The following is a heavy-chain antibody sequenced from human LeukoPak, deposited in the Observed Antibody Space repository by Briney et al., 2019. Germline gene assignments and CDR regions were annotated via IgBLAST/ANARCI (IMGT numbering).Heavy chain of an antibody. J-gene: IGHJ4*02. V-gene: IGHV4-59*08. CDR2: IHYSGST. D-gene: IGHD3-10*01. Sequence: SETLSLNCTVSGGSISSYYWSWLRQPPGKGLEWIGYIHYSGSTNYNPSLKSRVTISVDTSKNQFSLKLSSVTAADTAVYYCARQYGSGRPHFDYWGQGTLVTVSS. CDR1: GGSISSYY. CDR3: ARQYGSGRPHFDY.